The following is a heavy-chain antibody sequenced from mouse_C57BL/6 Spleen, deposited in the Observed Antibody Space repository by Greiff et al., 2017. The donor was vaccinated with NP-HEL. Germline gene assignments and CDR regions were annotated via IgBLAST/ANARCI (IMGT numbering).Heavy chain of an antibody. Sequence: EVQLQESGPGLVKPSQSLSLTCSVTGYSITSGYYWNWIRQFPGNKLEWMGYISYDGSNNYNPSPKNRISITRDTSKNQFFLKLNSVTTEDTATYYCARDHGWAWFAYWGQGTLVTVSA. CDR2: ISYDGSN. CDR3: ARDHGWAWFAY. J-gene: IGHJ3*01. D-gene: IGHD1-2*01. CDR1: GYSITSGYY. V-gene: IGHV3-6*01.